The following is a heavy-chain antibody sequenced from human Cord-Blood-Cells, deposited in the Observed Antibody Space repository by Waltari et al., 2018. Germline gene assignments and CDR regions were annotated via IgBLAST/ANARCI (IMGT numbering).Heavy chain of an antibody. Sequence: EVQLVQSGAEVKKPGATVKISCKVSGYTFTDYYMHWVQQAPGKGLEWMGLVDPEEGETIDAEKCQGRVTITADTSTDTAYMELGSRRSENTAVYYCATGGGGNWFDPWGQGTLVTVSS. D-gene: IGHD3-10*01. V-gene: IGHV1-69-2*01. CDR1: GYTFTDYY. CDR3: ATGGGGNWFDP. J-gene: IGHJ5*02. CDR2: VDPEEGET.